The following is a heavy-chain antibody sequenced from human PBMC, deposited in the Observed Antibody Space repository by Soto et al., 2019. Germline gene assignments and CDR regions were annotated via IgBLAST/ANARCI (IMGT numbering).Heavy chain of an antibody. J-gene: IGHJ6*03. CDR2: INTYNGNR. Sequence: ASVKVSCKASGYTITSYGISWVRHAPGQGLEWMGWINTYNGNRKYEQKVQGRVTVTTDASTRTVYMELRSLRSDDTAVYFCVRTRNTDIAKASHYYEVSNVAGKATTVT. CDR1: GYTITSYG. CDR3: VRTRNTDIAKASHYYEVSNV. D-gene: IGHD3-22*01. V-gene: IGHV1-18*01.